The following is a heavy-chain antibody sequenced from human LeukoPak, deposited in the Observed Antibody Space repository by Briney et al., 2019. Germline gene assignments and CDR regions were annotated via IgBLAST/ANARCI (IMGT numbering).Heavy chain of an antibody. CDR3: AKDLPGDPDDQYYGMDV. V-gene: IGHV3-23*01. Sequence: GASLRLSCAASGFTFSNYAMSWVRQAPGKGLEFVSAISGSGGRTYYAASVKGRFTISRDNSKNTLHLQLNSLRAEDTALYYCAKDLPGDPDDQYYGMDVWGQGTTVTVSS. J-gene: IGHJ6*02. CDR1: GFTFSNYA. D-gene: IGHD4-17*01. CDR2: ISGSGGRT.